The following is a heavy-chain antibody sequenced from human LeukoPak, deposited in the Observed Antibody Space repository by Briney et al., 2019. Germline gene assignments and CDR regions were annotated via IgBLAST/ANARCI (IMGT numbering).Heavy chain of an antibody. CDR2: IYYSGST. D-gene: IGHD2-2*01. CDR1: GGSISSGGYY. V-gene: IGHV4-31*03. CDR3: ARDVVVVPAAKGAHAFDI. Sequence: SETLSLTCTVSGGSISSGGYYWSWIRQHPGKGLEWIGYIYYSGSTYYNPSLKSRVIISVDTSRKQFSLELSSVTAADTAVYYCARDVVVVPAAKGAHAFDIWGQGTMVTVSS. J-gene: IGHJ3*02.